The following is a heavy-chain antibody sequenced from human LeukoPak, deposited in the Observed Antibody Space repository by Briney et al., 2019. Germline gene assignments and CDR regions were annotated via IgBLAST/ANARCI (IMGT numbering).Heavy chain of an antibody. CDR2: ISVKSGNT. CDR1: GYTFTNYG. CDR3: ARDRSNSDY. D-gene: IGHD1-26*01. Sequence: ASVKVSCKASGYTFTNYGISWVRQAPGQGLEWMGWISVKSGNTDYPQNLQGRVTMTADTSTSTAYMELRSLRSDDTAVYYCARDRSNSDYWGQGTLVTVSS. J-gene: IGHJ4*02. V-gene: IGHV1-18*01.